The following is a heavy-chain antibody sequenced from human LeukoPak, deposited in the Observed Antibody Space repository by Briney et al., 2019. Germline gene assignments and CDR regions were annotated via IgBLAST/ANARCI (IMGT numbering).Heavy chain of an antibody. D-gene: IGHD2-2*01. J-gene: IGHJ5*02. CDR3: AKASSASPSCLNA. CDR2: MRYDGSHK. CDR1: GFTFSNYG. Sequence: GKSLRLSCAASGFTFSNYGMYWVRQAPGKGLEWVAVMRYDGSHKYYADSVKGRFTMSRDNSNNTLFLQMNSLRVDDTAIYYCAKASSASPSCLNAWGQGTLVTVSS. V-gene: IGHV3-33*06.